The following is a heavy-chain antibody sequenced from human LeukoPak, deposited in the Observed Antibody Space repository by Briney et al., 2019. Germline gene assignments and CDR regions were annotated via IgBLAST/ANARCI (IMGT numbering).Heavy chain of an antibody. V-gene: IGHV3-30*18. CDR3: VKSYGSSHYYYYGLDV. CDR1: GFTFRDYG. D-gene: IGHD3-10*01. J-gene: IGHJ6*02. CDR2: ISYDGINK. Sequence: GGSLRLSCAASGFTFRDYGMNWFRQAPGKGLEWVAVISYDGINKYSADSVKGRFTVSRDNSKNTLSLQMNSLRPEDTAMYYCVKSYGSSHYYYYGLDVWGQGTTVTVSS.